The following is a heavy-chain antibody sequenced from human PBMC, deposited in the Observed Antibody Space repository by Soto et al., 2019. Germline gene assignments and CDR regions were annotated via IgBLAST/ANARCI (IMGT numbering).Heavy chain of an antibody. Sequence: PGGSLRLSCAASGFTFTIFAMSWVRQCTGKGLEWVSTISGSGGSTYYADALKGRFTISRDNSMGTLYLQMKSLRVEDTAIYYCAKEVSLGSTVDLGYWGQGTLVTVSS. CDR1: GFTFTIFA. V-gene: IGHV3-23*01. J-gene: IGHJ4*02. CDR2: ISGSGGST. CDR3: AKEVSLGSTVDLGY. D-gene: IGHD7-27*01.